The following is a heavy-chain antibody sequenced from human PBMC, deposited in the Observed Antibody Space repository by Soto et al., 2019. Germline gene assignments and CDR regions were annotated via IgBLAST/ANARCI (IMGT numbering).Heavy chain of an antibody. J-gene: IGHJ5*02. CDR3: ARVGVAAAGKVNFGFDP. Sequence: ASVKVSCKASGYTFTGYYMHWVRQAPGQGLEWMGWINPNSGGTNYAQKFQGSVTMTRDTSISTAYMELIRLRSDATAVYYCARVGVAAAGKVNFGFDPWGQGTLVTVSS. V-gene: IGHV1-2*02. CDR1: GYTFTGYY. D-gene: IGHD6-13*01. CDR2: INPNSGGT.